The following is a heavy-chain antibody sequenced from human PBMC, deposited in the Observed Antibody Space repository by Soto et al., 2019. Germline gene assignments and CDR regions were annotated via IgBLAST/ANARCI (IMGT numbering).Heavy chain of an antibody. V-gene: IGHV4-59*01. CDR3: ARGGAAAGEASYYYYGMDV. J-gene: IGHJ6*02. CDR1: GGPISSYY. Sequence: QVQLQESGPGLVKPSETLSLTCTVSGGPISSYYWTWIRMPPGKGLEGIGYIYYSGSTNYNPSPKSRVTISVDTSKNQFSLKLSSVTAADTAVYYCARGGAAAGEASYYYYGMDVWGQGTTVTVSS. CDR2: IYYSGST. D-gene: IGHD6-13*01.